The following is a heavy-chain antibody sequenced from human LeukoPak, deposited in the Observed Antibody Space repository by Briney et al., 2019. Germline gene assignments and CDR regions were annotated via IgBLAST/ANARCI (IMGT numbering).Heavy chain of an antibody. J-gene: IGHJ3*02. V-gene: IGHV4-34*01. CDR3: ARQLPAAHGDAFDI. CDR1: GGSFSGYY. CDR2: INHSGST. D-gene: IGHD2-2*01. Sequence: SETLSLTCAVYGGSFSGYYWSWIRQPPGKGLEWIGEINHSGSTNYNPSLKSRVTISVDTSKNQFSLKLSSVTAADTAVYYCARQLPAAHGDAFDIWGQGTMVTVSS.